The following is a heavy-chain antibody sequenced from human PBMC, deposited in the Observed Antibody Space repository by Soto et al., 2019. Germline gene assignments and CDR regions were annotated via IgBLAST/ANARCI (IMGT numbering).Heavy chain of an antibody. CDR2: INHSGST. J-gene: IGHJ6*02. D-gene: IGHD6-6*01. Sequence: SETLSLTCAVYGGSFSGYYWSWIRQPPGKGLEWIGEINHSGSTNYNPSLKSRVTISVDTSKNQFSPKLSSVTAADTAVYYCARGGSSSSHSSYYYHYGMDVWGQGTTVTVSS. CDR3: ARGGSSSSHSSYYYHYGMDV. V-gene: IGHV4-34*01. CDR1: GGSFSGYY.